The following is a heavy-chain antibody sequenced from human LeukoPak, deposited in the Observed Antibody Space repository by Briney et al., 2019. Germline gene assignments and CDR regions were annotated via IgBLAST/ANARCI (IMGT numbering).Heavy chain of an antibody. CDR1: GYTFTSYD. CDR3: AKPRSWTANWFDP. V-gene: IGHV1-8*02. CDR2: MNANRGNT. D-gene: IGHD6-13*01. J-gene: IGHJ5*02. Sequence: ASVRVSYRASGYTFTSYDINGVRLAPGQGGEGRGWMNANRGNTDYTQKLQGRVTITRDTSINTAYMELSSLISEDTAVYYCAKPRSWTANWFDPWGQGTLVTVSS.